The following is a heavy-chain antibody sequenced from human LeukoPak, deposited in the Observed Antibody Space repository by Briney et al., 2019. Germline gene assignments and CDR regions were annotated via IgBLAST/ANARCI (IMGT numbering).Heavy chain of an antibody. CDR3: ARHVGGYNESPWSDY. J-gene: IGHJ4*02. CDR2: IYYSGST. V-gene: IGHV4-39*01. CDR1: GGSISSSSYY. D-gene: IGHD5-24*01. Sequence: PSETLSLTCTVSGGSISSSSYYWGWIRQPPGKGLEWIGSIYYSGSTYYNPSLKSRVTISVDTSKNQFSLKLSSVTAADTAVYYCARHVGGYNESPWSDYWGQGTLVTVSS.